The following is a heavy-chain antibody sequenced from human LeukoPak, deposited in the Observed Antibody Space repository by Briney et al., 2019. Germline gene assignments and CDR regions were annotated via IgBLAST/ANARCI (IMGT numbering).Heavy chain of an antibody. V-gene: IGHV4-61*02. J-gene: IGHJ4*02. CDR1: GGSISSGSYY. CDR3: ARASVNFGVVIVDY. Sequence: PSETLSLTCTVSGGSISSGSYYWSWIRQPAGKGLEWIGRIYTSGSTNYNPSLKSRVTISVDTSKNQFSLKLSSVTAADTAVYYCARASVNFGVVIVDYWGQGTLVTVSS. D-gene: IGHD3-3*01. CDR2: IYTSGST.